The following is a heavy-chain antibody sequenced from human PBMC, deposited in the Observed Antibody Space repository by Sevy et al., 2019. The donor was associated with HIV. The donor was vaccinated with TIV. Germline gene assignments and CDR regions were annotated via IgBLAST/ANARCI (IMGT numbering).Heavy chain of an antibody. CDR3: VRAIAADGSF. V-gene: IGHV3-7*01. CDR1: GFPFSNFA. CDR2: IKQDGSVK. D-gene: IGHD6-13*01. J-gene: IGHJ4*02. Sequence: GGSLRLSCAASGFPFSNFAMSWVRQAPGKGLEWVANIKQDGSVKYYGDSVKGRFTISRDNARNLLYLQMNSLRAEDTALYYCVRAIAADGSFWGQGTLVTVSS.